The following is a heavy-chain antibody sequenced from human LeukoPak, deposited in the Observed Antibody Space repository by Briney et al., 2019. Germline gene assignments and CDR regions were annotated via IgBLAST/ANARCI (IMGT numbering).Heavy chain of an antibody. CDR3: ATKAPADFWSGYSLGY. CDR1: GYTLTELS. J-gene: IGHJ4*02. CDR2: FDPEDGET. V-gene: IGHV1-24*01. Sequence: ASVKVSCKVSGYTLTELSMHWVRQAPGKGLEWMGGFDPEDGETIYAQKFQGRVTMTEDTSTDTAYMELSSLRSEDTAVYYCATKAPADFWSGYSLGYWGQGALVTVSS. D-gene: IGHD3-3*01.